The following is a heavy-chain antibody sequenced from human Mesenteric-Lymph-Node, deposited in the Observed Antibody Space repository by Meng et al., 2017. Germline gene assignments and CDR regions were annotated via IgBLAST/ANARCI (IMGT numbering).Heavy chain of an antibody. D-gene: IGHD2-2*01. V-gene: IGHV4-34*12. J-gene: IGHJ5*02. CDR2: IIHGGSP. CDR3: ARHSYHSCFDP. CDR1: GGSLSGAY. Sequence: QGQLQQGGQGLLKPSETLSPPCAVNGGSLSGAYWNWIRQPPGKGLEWIGEIIHGGSPSYNPSLKSRVTISIDTSKNQLSLKLSSVTAPDTAVYYCARHSYHSCFDPWGQGTLVTVSS.